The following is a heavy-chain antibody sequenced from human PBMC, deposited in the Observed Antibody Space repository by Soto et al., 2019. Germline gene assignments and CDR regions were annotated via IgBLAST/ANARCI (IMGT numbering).Heavy chain of an antibody. D-gene: IGHD5-12*01. CDR3: ARGGGSAYDFGY. CDR2: IYSGGDT. V-gene: IGHV3-53*01. Sequence: EVQLVESGGGLIQPGGSLRLSCAASGFTVSTNYMSWVRQAPGKGLEWVSLIYSGGDTYYADSVKGRFTISRDNSKKTVYLQMNNLRAEDTAVYFCARGGGSAYDFGYWGQGTLVTVSS. J-gene: IGHJ4*02. CDR1: GFTVSTNY.